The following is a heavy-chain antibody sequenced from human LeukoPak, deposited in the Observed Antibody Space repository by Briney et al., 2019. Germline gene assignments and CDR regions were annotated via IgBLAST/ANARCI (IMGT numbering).Heavy chain of an antibody. CDR2: IYYSGST. Sequence: SETLSLTCAVYGGSFSGYYWSWIRQPPGKGLEWIGYIYYSGSTNYNPSLKSRVTISVDTSKNQFSLKLSSVTAADTAVYYCARDPKYCSGSSCYAGWFDPWGQGTLVTVSS. D-gene: IGHD2-15*01. J-gene: IGHJ5*02. V-gene: IGHV4-59*01. CDR3: ARDPKYCSGSSCYAGWFDP. CDR1: GGSFSGYY.